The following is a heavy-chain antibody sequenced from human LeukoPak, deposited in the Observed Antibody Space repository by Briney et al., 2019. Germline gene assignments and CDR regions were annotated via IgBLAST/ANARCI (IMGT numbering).Heavy chain of an antibody. CDR2: VNNDGSST. Sequence: PGGSLRLSCAASGFTFSSYAMSWVRQAPGKGLVWVSRVNNDGSSTTYADSVKGRFTISRDNAKNTLYLQMNSLRAEDTAVYYCAKGGLRVTDYWGQGTLVTASS. D-gene: IGHD5/OR15-5a*01. V-gene: IGHV3-74*03. CDR3: AKGGLRVTDY. CDR1: GFTFSSYA. J-gene: IGHJ4*02.